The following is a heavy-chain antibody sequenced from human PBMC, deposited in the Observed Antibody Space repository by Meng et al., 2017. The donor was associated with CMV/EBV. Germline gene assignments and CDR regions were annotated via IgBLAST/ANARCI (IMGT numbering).Heavy chain of an antibody. CDR1: FTFSCSA. D-gene: IGHD2-8*01. Sequence: FTFSCSAMPWFRQAPGKGLEWVAVISYDGSNKYYAGSVKGRFTISRDNSKNTLYLQMNSLRAEDTAVYYCARDGGYCTNGVCYTPDYWGQGTLVTVSS. CDR2: ISYDGSNK. J-gene: IGHJ4*02. CDR3: ARDGGYCTNGVCYTPDY. V-gene: IGHV3-30*04.